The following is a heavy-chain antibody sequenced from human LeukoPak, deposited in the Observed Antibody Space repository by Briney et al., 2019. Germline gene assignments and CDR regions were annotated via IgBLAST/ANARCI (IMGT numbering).Heavy chain of an antibody. J-gene: IGHJ4*01. Sequence: PGGSLRLSCAASGFTFDDYAMHWVRQAPGKGLEWVSGISWNSGSIGYADSVKGRFTISRDNAKNSLYLQMSSLRAEDTALYYCAKAKSYSSGWYYFDYWGQGTLVTVSS. CDR1: GFTFDDYA. CDR2: ISWNSGSI. CDR3: AKAKSYSSGWYYFDY. D-gene: IGHD6-19*01. V-gene: IGHV3-9*01.